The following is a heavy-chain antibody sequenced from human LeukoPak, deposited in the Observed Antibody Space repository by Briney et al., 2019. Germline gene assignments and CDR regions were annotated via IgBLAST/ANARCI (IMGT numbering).Heavy chain of an antibody. Sequence: GASVKVSCKASGYTFTGYYMHWVRQAPGQGLEWMGRINPNSGGTNYAQKFQGRVTMTRDTSISTAYMELSRLRSDDTAVYYCARVGYYDSSGANGDYWGQGTLVTVSS. J-gene: IGHJ4*02. CDR2: INPNSGGT. V-gene: IGHV1-2*06. CDR1: GYTFTGYY. CDR3: ARVGYYDSSGANGDY. D-gene: IGHD3-22*01.